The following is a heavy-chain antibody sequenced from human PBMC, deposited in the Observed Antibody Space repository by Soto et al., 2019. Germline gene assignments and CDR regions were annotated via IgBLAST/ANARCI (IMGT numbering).Heavy chain of an antibody. V-gene: IGHV3-15*07. Sequence: EVHLVESGGGLVKPGGSLRLSCAASGFTVTTAWMIWVRQAPGKGLEWVGRIKSEPDGGTTDYAAPVKGRFTISRDDSKNMVYLQMNSLKTEDTAVYYCTTCLTAAPRRFDPWGQGTLVTVSS. CDR3: TTCLTAAPRRFDP. CDR2: IKSEPDGGTT. J-gene: IGHJ5*02. CDR1: GFTVTTAW. D-gene: IGHD2-21*02.